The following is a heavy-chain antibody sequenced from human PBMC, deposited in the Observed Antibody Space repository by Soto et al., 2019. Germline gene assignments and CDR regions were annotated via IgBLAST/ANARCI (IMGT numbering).Heavy chain of an antibody. D-gene: IGHD1-1*01. CDR2: INHSGST. J-gene: IGHJ6*02. V-gene: IGHV4-34*01. CDR3: ARGLRYFAWVTYYYSGLDD. CDR1: GGSFSGYY. Sequence: SETLSLTCAVYGGSFSGYYWSWIRQPPGKGLEWIGEINHSGSTNYNPSLKSRVTISVDTSKNQFSLRLSSVTAADTAVYYCARGLRYFAWVTYYYSGLDDRGQGTLVTVSS.